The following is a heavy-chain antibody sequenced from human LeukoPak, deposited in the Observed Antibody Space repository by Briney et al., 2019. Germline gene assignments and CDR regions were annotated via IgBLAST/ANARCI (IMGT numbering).Heavy chain of an antibody. J-gene: IGHJ4*02. D-gene: IGHD6-13*01. Sequence: SETLSLTCAVYGGSFSGYYWSWIRQPPGKGLEWTGEINHSGSTNYNPSLKSRVTISVDTSKNQFSLKLSSVTAADTAVYYCARGSIAAADGGPRTDYWGQGTLVTVSS. CDR2: INHSGST. CDR3: ARGSIAAADGGPRTDY. V-gene: IGHV4-34*01. CDR1: GGSFSGYY.